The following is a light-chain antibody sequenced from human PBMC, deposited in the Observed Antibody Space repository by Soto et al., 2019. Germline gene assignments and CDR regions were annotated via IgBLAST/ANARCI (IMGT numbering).Light chain of an antibody. CDR3: QSYDRTNVV. Sequence: NFMLTQPHSVSESPGKTITISCARSRGSVASNYVQWFQQRPDSSPTTIIYRDAQSPSGVPDRFSASVDSSSNSASLTISGLKTEDEADYYCQSYDRTNVVFGGGTKLTVL. CDR2: RDA. J-gene: IGLJ2*01. CDR1: RGSVASNY. V-gene: IGLV6-57*01.